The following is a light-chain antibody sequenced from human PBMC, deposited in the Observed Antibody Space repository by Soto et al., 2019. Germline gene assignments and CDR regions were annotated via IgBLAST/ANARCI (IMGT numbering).Light chain of an antibody. V-gene: IGLV1-44*01. CDR1: SSDVGGYNY. J-gene: IGLJ3*02. CDR2: NNN. CDR3: ATWDDSLNARGV. Sequence: QSALTQLASVSGSPGQSITISCTGTSSDVGGYNYVSWYQQHPGTAPKLLIYNNNQRPSGVPDRFSGSKSGTSASLAISGLQSEDEADYYCATWDDSLNARGVFGGGTKLTVL.